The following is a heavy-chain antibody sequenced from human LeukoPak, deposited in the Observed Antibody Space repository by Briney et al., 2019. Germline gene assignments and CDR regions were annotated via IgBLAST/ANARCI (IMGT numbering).Heavy chain of an antibody. Sequence: ASVKVSCKASGYTFTSYDINWVRQATGQGLEWMGWMNPNSGNTGYAQKFQGRVTMTRNTSISTAYMEPSSLRSEDTAVYYCARGLRYSDWLKEINWFDPWGQGTLVTVSS. CDR1: GYTFTSYD. D-gene: IGHD3-9*01. V-gene: IGHV1-8*01. CDR3: ARGLRYSDWLKEINWFDP. CDR2: MNPNSGNT. J-gene: IGHJ5*02.